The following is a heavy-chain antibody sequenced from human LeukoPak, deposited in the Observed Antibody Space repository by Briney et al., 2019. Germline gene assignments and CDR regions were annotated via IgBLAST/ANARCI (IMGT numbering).Heavy chain of an antibody. CDR3: AKAWAYGGNSGGDY. J-gene: IGHJ4*02. V-gene: IGHV3-23*01. Sequence: GGSLRLSCAVSGFTFSTYAMSCVRQSPGKGLECVSAISGSGGSTYYADSVKGRFTISRDNSKNTLYLQMNSLRAEGTAVYYCAKAWAYGGNSGGDYWGQGTLVTVSS. CDR2: ISGSGGST. D-gene: IGHD4-23*01. CDR1: GFTFSTYA.